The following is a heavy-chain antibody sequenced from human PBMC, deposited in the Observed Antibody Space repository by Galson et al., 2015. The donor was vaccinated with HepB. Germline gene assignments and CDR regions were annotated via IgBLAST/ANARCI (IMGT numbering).Heavy chain of an antibody. CDR1: GYTFTGYY. Sequence: SVKVSCKASGYTFTGYYLHWVRQAPGQGLEWMGWINPNSGDTNYAQKFQGRVTMTRDTSISTAYMDLSSLRSDDTAVYYCARDYQGRFDYWGQGTLVTVSS. D-gene: IGHD2-2*01. CDR3: ARDYQGRFDY. J-gene: IGHJ4*02. CDR2: INPNSGDT. V-gene: IGHV1-2*02.